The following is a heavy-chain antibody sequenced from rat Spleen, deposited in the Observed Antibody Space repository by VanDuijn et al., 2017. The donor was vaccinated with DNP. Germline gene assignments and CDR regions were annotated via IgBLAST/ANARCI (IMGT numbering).Heavy chain of an antibody. D-gene: IGHD1-12*01. CDR3: STLNYYASLSGYFDH. CDR1: GFSFSDYY. J-gene: IGHJ2*01. Sequence: EVQLVESGGGLVQPGRSLKLSCAASGFSFSDYYMAWVRQAPKKGLELVAYISYEGSNTYCGDSVKGRFTISRDNAKSTLYLQMNSLRSEDTATYYCSTLNYYASLSGYFDHWGQGVMVTVSS. CDR2: ISYEGSNT. V-gene: IGHV5-22*01.